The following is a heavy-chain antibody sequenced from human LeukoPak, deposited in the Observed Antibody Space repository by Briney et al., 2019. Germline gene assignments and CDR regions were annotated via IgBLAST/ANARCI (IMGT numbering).Heavy chain of an antibody. J-gene: IGHJ4*02. Sequence: GGSLRLSCAASGFTFSSYAMHWVRQAPGKGLEWVAVISYDGSNKYYADSVKGRFTISRDNSKNTLHLQMNSLRAEDTAVYYCARLDDSAHWGQGTLVTVSS. D-gene: IGHD3-16*01. CDR3: ARLDDSAH. CDR2: ISYDGSNK. V-gene: IGHV3-30-3*01. CDR1: GFTFSSYA.